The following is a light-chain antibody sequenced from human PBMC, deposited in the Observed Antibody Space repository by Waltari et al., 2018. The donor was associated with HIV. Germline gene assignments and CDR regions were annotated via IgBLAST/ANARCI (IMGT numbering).Light chain of an antibody. Sequence: EIVLTQPPVTLSLSPGERVTLTCRASQSVMTDYLAWYQQKPGQAPRLLIYDASNRAAGIPDRFSGSGSGTDFALTIDRLETEDFAVYFCQQYGSSPYTFGQGTKVEIK. J-gene: IGKJ2*01. CDR3: QQYGSSPYT. V-gene: IGKV3-20*01. CDR2: DAS. CDR1: QSVMTDY.